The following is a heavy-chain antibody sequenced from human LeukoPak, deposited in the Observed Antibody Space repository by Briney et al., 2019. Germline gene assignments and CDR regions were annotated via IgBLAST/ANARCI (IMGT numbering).Heavy chain of an antibody. J-gene: IGHJ6*02. V-gene: IGHV3-23*01. Sequence: GGSLRLSCAASGFSFSTSPMSWVRQPPGKGLEWVSAMNNGPGATFYKDSVRGRFTISRDDSKSTLYLQMNSLRAEDTGTYYCAKTHHDLLDVWGQGTTVTVSS. D-gene: IGHD1-14*01. CDR2: MNNGPGAT. CDR1: GFSFSTSP. CDR3: AKTHHDLLDV.